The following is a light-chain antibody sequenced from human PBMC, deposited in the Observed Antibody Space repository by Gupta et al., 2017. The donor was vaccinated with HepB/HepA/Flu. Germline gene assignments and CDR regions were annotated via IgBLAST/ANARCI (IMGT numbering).Light chain of an antibody. V-gene: IGKV3-20*01. CDR1: QSVSGYY. CDR3: HQSHT. J-gene: IGKJ4*01. Sequence: EMVLTQSPGTLSLSPGDSATFSCRPSQSVSGYYLAWYQQKPGQAPKLLIYAASSRATGITDRFSGSGSGTDFTLPISRLEPEDFAEYYGHQSHTFGGGTKVEIK. CDR2: AAS.